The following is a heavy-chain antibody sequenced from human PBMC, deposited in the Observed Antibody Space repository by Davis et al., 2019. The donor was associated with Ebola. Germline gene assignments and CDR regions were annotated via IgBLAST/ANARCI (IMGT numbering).Heavy chain of an antibody. Sequence: GESLKISCAASGFTFSSYGLHWVRQAPGKGLEWVAVLSYDGSNKYYADSVKGRFTISRDNSKNTLYLQMNSLRAEDTAVYYCAKDPGSDWGQGTLVTVSS. D-gene: IGHD7-27*01. J-gene: IGHJ4*02. CDR1: GFTFSSYG. CDR3: AKDPGSD. V-gene: IGHV3-30*18. CDR2: LSYDGSNK.